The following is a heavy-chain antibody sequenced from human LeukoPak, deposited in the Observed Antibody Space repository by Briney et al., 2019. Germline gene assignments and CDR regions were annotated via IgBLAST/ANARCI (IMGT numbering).Heavy chain of an antibody. V-gene: IGHV5-51*01. CDR3: ASPPGYYDSSGSSDAFDI. J-gene: IGHJ3*02. D-gene: IGHD3-22*01. CDR1: GYSFTSYW. Sequence: GESLKISCKGSGYSFTSYWIGWVRQMPGKGLEWMGIIYPGDSDTRYSPSFQGQVTISADKSISTAYLQWSSLKASDTAMYYCASPPGYYDSSGSSDAFDIWGQGTMVTVSP. CDR2: IYPGDSDT.